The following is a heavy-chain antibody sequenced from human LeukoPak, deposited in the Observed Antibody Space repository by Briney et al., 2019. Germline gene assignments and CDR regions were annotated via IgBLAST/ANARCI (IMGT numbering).Heavy chain of an antibody. D-gene: IGHD6-19*01. CDR2: IYHSGST. V-gene: IGHV4-38-2*01. J-gene: IGHJ3*02. CDR1: GYSISSGYY. CDR3: ARHYSSGWYRAFDI. Sequence: SETLPLTCDVSGYSISSGYYWGWVRQPPGKGLEWIGSIYHSGSTYYSPSLKSRVTISVDTSKNQFSLRLSSVTAADTAVYYCARHYSSGWYRAFDIWGQGTMVTVSS.